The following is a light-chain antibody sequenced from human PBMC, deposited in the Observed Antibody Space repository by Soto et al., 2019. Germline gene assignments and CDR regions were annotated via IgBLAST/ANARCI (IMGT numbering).Light chain of an antibody. CDR3: QQYGRSPPFT. CDR1: QSVSSTY. Sequence: EIALTQSPGTLSLSPGERATLSCRASQSVSSTYIAWYQQNPGQAPRLLIYGASSRATGIPDRFSGSGSGTDFTLTISRLEPEDLAGYFCQQYGRSPPFTFGQGTKVEIK. V-gene: IGKV3-20*01. CDR2: GAS. J-gene: IGKJ2*01.